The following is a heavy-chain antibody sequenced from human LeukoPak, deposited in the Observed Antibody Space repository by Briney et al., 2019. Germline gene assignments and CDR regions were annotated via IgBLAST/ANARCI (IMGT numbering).Heavy chain of an antibody. J-gene: IGHJ3*02. CDR2: IYTSGST. V-gene: IGHV4-4*07. CDR1: GGSISSYY. CDR3: ATVVVVAADAFDI. Sequence: PPETLSLTCTVSGGSISSYYWSWIRQPAGKGLEWIGRIYTSGSTNYNPSLKSRVTLSVDTSKNQFSLKLSSVTAADTAVYYCATVVVVAADAFDIWGQGTMVTVSS. D-gene: IGHD2-15*01.